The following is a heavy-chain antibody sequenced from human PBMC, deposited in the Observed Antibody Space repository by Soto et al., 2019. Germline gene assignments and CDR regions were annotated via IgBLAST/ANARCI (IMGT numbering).Heavy chain of an antibody. CDR1: GFTFSSYW. Sequence: EVQVVESGGGLVQPGGSLRLSCEASGFTFSSYWMHWVRQVPGKGLAWVSRLNGDGTTTNYADSVKGRFTISRDNAKNTVYLQMSSLRAEDTAVYYCARGIRYQYGMDVWGQGTTVTVS. V-gene: IGHV3-74*01. J-gene: IGHJ6*02. CDR2: LNGDGTTT. CDR3: ARGIRYQYGMDV. D-gene: IGHD1-20*01.